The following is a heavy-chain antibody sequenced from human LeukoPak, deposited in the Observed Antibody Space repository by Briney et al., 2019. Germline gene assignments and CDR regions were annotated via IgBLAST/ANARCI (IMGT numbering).Heavy chain of an antibody. CDR3: ARPQRGHLEHY. D-gene: IGHD1-26*01. V-gene: IGHV4-39*01. J-gene: IGHJ4*02. CDR1: GVSISSTSYY. CDR2: VHYSGST. Sequence: AETLCLTCTVSGVSISSTSYYWGWIRRPAGKRLEWIGHVHYSGSTYYNPSLKSRATICVDASKTQFALRLSSVPAADTAVYYCARPQRGHLEHYWGQGTLVTVSS.